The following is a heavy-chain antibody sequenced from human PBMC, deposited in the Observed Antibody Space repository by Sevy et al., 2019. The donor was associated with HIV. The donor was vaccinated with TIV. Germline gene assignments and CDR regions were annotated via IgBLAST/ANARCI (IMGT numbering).Heavy chain of an antibody. J-gene: IGHJ6*03. CDR1: GFTFSSYW. CDR2: IKQDGSEK. V-gene: IGHV3-7*03. CDR3: ARDIVVVPAAPKYYYYYYMDV. Sequence: GGSLRLSCAASGFTFSSYWMSWVRQAPGKGLEWVANIKQDGSEKYYVDSVKGRFTISRDNAKNSMYLQMNSLRAEDTAVYYCARDIVVVPAAPKYYYYYYMDVWGEGTTVTVSS. D-gene: IGHD2-2*01.